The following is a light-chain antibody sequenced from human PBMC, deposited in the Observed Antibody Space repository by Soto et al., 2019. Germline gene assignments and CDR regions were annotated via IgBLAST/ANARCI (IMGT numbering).Light chain of an antibody. CDR2: KDS. Sequence: SYELTQAPSVSVSPGQTARITCSGAALPKQYAYWYQQKAGQAPVLVIYKDSERPPGNPERFSGSSSGTTVTLTISGVQAEDEADYYCQSADSSGTYVVFGGGTKLTVL. CDR3: QSADSSGTYVV. CDR1: ALPKQY. V-gene: IGLV3-25*03. J-gene: IGLJ2*01.